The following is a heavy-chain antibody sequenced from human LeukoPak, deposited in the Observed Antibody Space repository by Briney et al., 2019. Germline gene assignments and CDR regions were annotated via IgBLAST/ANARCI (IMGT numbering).Heavy chain of an antibody. J-gene: IGHJ4*02. V-gene: IGHV4-38-2*02. Sequence: PSETLSLTFTVSGYSISSGYYWGWIRQPPGKGLEWIGTIYHSGSTYYNPSLKSRVTISVDTSKNQFSLKLSSVTAADTAVYYCARWALTVTRPFEYWGQGTLVTVSS. D-gene: IGHD4-17*01. CDR1: GYSISSGYY. CDR3: ARWALTVTRPFEY. CDR2: IYHSGST.